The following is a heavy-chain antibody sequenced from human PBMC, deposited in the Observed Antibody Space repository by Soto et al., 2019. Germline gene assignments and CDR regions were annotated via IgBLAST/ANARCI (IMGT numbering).Heavy chain of an antibody. Sequence: GGSLRLSCAASGFTFSSYAMHWVRQAPGKGLEWVAVISYDGSNKYYADSVKGRFTISRDNSKNTLYLQMNSLRAEDTAVYYCAGGYGGPYYYYGMDVWGHGTTVTVSS. CDR3: AGGYGGPYYYYGMDV. V-gene: IGHV3-30-3*01. D-gene: IGHD1-26*01. CDR2: ISYDGSNK. CDR1: GFTFSSYA. J-gene: IGHJ6*02.